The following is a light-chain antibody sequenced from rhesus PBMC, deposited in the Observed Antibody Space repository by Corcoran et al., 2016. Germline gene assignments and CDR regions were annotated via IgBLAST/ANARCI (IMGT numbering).Light chain of an antibody. Sequence: DIQMTQSPSALSASVGDRVTISCRASQNIYTNLAWYQQKQGKAPKLLIYATSSLQTWIPSRFSGSGSGTDFNLTVSSLQPEDSASYYCQQYYHNPRTFGQGTKVEIK. CDR2: ATS. CDR1: QNIYTN. J-gene: IGKJ1*01. CDR3: QQYYHNPRT. V-gene: IGKV1S12*01.